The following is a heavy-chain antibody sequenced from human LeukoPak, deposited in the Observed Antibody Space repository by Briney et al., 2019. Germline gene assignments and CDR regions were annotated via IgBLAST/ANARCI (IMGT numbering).Heavy chain of an antibody. D-gene: IGHD3-22*01. CDR3: ARDGTYDSSGYLDDAFDI. V-gene: IGHV1-69*13. Sequence: SVKVSCKASGGTFSSYAISWVRQAPGQGLEWMGGIIPIFGTANYAQKFQGRVTITADESTSTAYMELSSLRFEDTAVYYCARDGTYDSSGYLDDAFDIWGQGTMVTVSS. J-gene: IGHJ3*02. CDR2: IIPIFGTA. CDR1: GGTFSSYA.